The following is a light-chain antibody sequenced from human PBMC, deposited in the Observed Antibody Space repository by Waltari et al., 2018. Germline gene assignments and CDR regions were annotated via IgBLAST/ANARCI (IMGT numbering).Light chain of an antibody. CDR3: SSYAGSNNIL. CDR2: DVS. Sequence: QSALTQPPSASGSPGQSVTISCTGTSSDIGCYNFVSWYQHHPGRAPKLMIYDVSKRPSGVPDRFSGSKSGNTASLTVSGLQAEDEADYYCSSYAGSNNILFGGGTKLTVL. V-gene: IGLV2-8*01. J-gene: IGLJ2*01. CDR1: SSDIGCYNF.